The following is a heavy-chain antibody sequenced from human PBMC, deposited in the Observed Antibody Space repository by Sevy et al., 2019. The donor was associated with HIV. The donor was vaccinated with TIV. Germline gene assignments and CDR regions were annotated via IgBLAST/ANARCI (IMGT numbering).Heavy chain of an antibody. CDR3: TRWRSSSWYPQVNYYYYYMDV. CDR2: IRSKAYGGTT. CDR1: GFTFGDYA. J-gene: IGHJ6*03. D-gene: IGHD6-13*01. Sequence: GGSLRLSCTASGFTFGDYAMSWFRQAPGKGLEWVGFIRSKAYGGTTEYAASVKGRFTISRDDSKSIAYLQMNGLKTEDTAVYYCTRWRSSSWYPQVNYYYYYMDVWGKGTTVTVSS. V-gene: IGHV3-49*03.